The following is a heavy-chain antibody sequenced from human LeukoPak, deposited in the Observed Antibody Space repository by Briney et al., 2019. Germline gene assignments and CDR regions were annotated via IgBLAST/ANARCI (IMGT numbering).Heavy chain of an antibody. J-gene: IGHJ4*02. CDR2: VDYSGST. V-gene: IGHV4-59*01. Sequence: KPSEPLSLTCTVSGGSISGCYGNWMRQPPGKGLEWIGYVDYSGSTNYSPYLKSRVTISVDTSKKHFSLRLSSVTAADTTVYHCAKGHSDYGTGFDLWGRGTLVTVSS. D-gene: IGHD4-17*01. CDR3: AKGHSDYGTGFDL. CDR1: GGSISGCY.